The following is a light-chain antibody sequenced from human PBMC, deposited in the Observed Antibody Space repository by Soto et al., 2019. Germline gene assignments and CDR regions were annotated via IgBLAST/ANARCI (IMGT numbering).Light chain of an antibody. V-gene: IGKV3-15*01. CDR3: QQYYSTRLT. CDR1: QTISND. Sequence: EVVMTQSPATVSVSPGEGVTLSCRASQTISNDLAWYQQKPGQAPRLLIYGASTRATGVPARFSGGGSGTEFTLTISSLQSEDFAFYYCQQYYSTRLTFGGGTKVEIK. CDR2: GAS. J-gene: IGKJ4*01.